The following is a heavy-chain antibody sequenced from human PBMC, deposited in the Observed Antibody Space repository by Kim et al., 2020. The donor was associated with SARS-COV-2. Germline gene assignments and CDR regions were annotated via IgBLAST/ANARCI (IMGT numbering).Heavy chain of an antibody. CDR2: IYPGDSDT. J-gene: IGHJ4*02. V-gene: IGHV5-51*01. CDR1: GYSFTNSW. CDR3: GRLLSGWYVGSH. Sequence: GESLKISCKGSGYSFTNSWIGWVRQMPGKGLEWMWIIYPGDSDTRYSPSFEGQVTISADKSISTAYLQWSSLKASDTAMYYCGRLLSGWYVGSHWGQGTLVTVSS. D-gene: IGHD6-19*01.